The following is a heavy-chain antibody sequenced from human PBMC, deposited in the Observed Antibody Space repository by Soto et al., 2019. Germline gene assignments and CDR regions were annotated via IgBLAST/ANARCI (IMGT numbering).Heavy chain of an antibody. CDR1: GFTFSSYA. CDR3: AKDRGYSYGPFDS. J-gene: IGHJ4*02. D-gene: IGHD5-18*01. V-gene: IGHV3-30*18. Sequence: QVQLVESGGGVVQPGRSLRLSCAASGFTFSSYAMHWVRQAPGKGLEWVAIVSSDGTNKYYADSVKGRFTISRDNSKTTLYLQMNSLRAEDTAVYYCAKDRGYSYGPFDSWGQGTLVTVSS. CDR2: VSSDGTNK.